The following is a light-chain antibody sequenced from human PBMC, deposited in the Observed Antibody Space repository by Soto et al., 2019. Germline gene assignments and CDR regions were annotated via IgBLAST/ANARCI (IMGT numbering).Light chain of an antibody. V-gene: IGKV1-5*03. CDR3: QQYHSYSGT. Sequence: TQITQDPSSLAAPVGDRVTITCRARQTIDSWSAWYQQRPGKPPNLLIYKASTLASGVPSRFSGSGSGTEFTLTINSLQPDDFATYYCQQYHSYSGTFGQGTKVDI. CDR1: QTIDSW. CDR2: KAS. J-gene: IGKJ1*01.